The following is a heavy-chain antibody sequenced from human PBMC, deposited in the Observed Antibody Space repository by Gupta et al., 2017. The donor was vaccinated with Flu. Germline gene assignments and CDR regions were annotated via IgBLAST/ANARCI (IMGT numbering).Heavy chain of an antibody. CDR3: AKAMAATGPFDY. Sequence: QVQLVESGGGVVQPGRSLRLSCAASGFRFRSSGMHWVRQAPGKGLEWVAGISYDSTNKYYADSVKGRLTISRDNSKNTLYLQMNSLRGEDTAVYYCAKAMAATGPFDYWGRGTLVTVSS. CDR1: GFRFRSSG. J-gene: IGHJ4*02. V-gene: IGHV3-30*18. D-gene: IGHD1-1*01. CDR2: ISYDSTNK.